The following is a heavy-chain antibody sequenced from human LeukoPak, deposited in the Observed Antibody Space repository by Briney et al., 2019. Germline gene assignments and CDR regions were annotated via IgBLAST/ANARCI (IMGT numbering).Heavy chain of an antibody. Sequence: PGGSLRLSCAASGFTFDDYAMHWVRQVPEKGLEWVSLILGDGSSTNYADSVKGRFTISRDNSKNSLYLHMNSLRVEDTALYFCAKDRYSSSWYTIDYWGQGTLVTVSS. D-gene: IGHD6-13*01. CDR3: AKDRYSSSWYTIDY. J-gene: IGHJ4*02. V-gene: IGHV3-43*02. CDR2: ILGDGSST. CDR1: GFTFDDYA.